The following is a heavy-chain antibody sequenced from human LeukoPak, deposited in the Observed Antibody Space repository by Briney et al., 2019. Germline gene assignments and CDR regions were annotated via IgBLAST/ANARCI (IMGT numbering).Heavy chain of an antibody. CDR2: IKQDGSEK. Sequence: TGGSLRLSCAASGFTFSNYWMSWVRQAPGKGLEWVANIKQDGSEKYYIDSVKGRFTISRDNAKNSLYLQMNSLRAEDTAVYYCARDSGWNYDYWGQGTLVTVSS. D-gene: IGHD1-7*01. J-gene: IGHJ4*02. CDR1: GFTFSNYW. V-gene: IGHV3-7*01. CDR3: ARDSGWNYDY.